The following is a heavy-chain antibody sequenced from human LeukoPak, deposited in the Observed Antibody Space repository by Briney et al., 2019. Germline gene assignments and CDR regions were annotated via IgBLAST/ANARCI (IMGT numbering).Heavy chain of an antibody. CDR2: ISYDGSNK. J-gene: IGHJ6*03. Sequence: GGSLRLSCAASGFTFSSYAMHWVRQAPGKGLEWVAVISYDGSNKYYADSVKGRFTISRDNSKNTLYLQMNSLRAEDTAVYYCARDQEWAGGWYNYYYYYMDVWGKGTTVTVSS. CDR3: ARDQEWAGGWYNYYYYYMDV. D-gene: IGHD6-19*01. V-gene: IGHV3-30*04. CDR1: GFTFSSYA.